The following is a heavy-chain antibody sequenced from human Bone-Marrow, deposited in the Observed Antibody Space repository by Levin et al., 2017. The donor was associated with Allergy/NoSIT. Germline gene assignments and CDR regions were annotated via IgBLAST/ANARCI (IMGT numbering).Heavy chain of an antibody. CDR3: ARFGSGAYSRGYFDL. J-gene: IGHJ2*01. Sequence: ASVKVSCKASGYTFTNYYIHWVRQAPGQGLEWMGLINPSGGGTVYAQKFQGRLTMTRDTSTSTVYMELSSLRSDDTAVYYCARFGSGAYSRGYFDLWGRGTLVTVSS. CDR1: GYTFTNYY. CDR2: INPSGGGT. V-gene: IGHV1-46*01. D-gene: IGHD3-10*01.